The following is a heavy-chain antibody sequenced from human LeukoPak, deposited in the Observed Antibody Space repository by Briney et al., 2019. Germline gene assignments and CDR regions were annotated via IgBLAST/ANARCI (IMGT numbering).Heavy chain of an antibody. Sequence: GGSLRLSCATSGFTFSSYSMVWVRQAPGKGRERVSSISGSSRYTYYADSPKGRCTISRNNAKNSMYQQMNSLRAEDASLYYCARVARGGIGGFYFDYWGQGTLVTVSS. D-gene: IGHD3-10*01. CDR1: GFTFSSYS. CDR2: ISGSSRYT. V-gene: IGHV3-21*06. J-gene: IGHJ4*02. CDR3: ARVARGGIGGFYFDY.